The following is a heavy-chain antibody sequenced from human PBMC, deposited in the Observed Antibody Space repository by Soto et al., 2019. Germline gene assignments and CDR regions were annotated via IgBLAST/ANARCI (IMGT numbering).Heavy chain of an antibody. CDR1: GFTFSSYS. D-gene: IGHD6-19*01. CDR2: ISSSSSTK. V-gene: IGHV3-48*01. J-gene: IGHJ4*02. Sequence: GGSLRLSCAASGFTFSSYSTNWVRQAPGKGREWVSYISSSSSTKYYADSVKARLTISRDNANNSLYLQMNSLRAEDTAVYYCAISAGAGTYPHYDYWGQGTLVTVSS. CDR3: AISAGAGTYPHYDY.